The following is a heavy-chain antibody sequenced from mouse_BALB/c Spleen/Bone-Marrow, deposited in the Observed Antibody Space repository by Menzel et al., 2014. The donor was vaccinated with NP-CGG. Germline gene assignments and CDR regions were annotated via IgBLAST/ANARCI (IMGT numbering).Heavy chain of an antibody. CDR2: IYPADGDT. CDR3: ARSDGYRTMDY. CDR1: GYAFRSSC. Sequence: QVQLKQSGSELVKPGASVKISCKASGYAFRSSCMNWVKQRPGQGLEWIGRIYPADGDTNYNGKFKGKATLTADKSSSTAYMQLSSLTSVDSAVYFCARSDGYRTMDYWGQGTSVTVSS. J-gene: IGHJ4*01. D-gene: IGHD2-3*01. V-gene: IGHV1-82*01.